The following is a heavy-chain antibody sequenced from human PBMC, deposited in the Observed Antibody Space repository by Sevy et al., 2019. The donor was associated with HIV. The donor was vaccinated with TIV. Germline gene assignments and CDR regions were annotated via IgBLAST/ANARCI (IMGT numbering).Heavy chain of an antibody. J-gene: IGHJ6*02. CDR2: IYYSGST. CDR1: GGSISSSSYY. D-gene: IGHD3-16*01. V-gene: IGHV4-39*01. CDR3: ARQVFRGTGVPDV. Sequence: SETLSLTCTVSGGSISSSSYYWGWIRQPPGKGLEWIGSIYYSGSTYYNPSLKSRVTISVDTSKNQFSLKLSSVTAADTAVYYCARQVFRGTGVPDVRGQGTTVTVSS.